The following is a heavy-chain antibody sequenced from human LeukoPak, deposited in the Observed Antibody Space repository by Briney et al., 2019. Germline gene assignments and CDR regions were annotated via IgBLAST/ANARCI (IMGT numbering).Heavy chain of an antibody. J-gene: IGHJ4*02. V-gene: IGHV4-59*08. CDR2: IYYSGST. Sequence: SETLSLTCTVSGGSISSYYWSWIRQPPGKGLEWIGYIYYSGSTNYNPSLKSRVTISVDTSRNQFSLKLSSVTAADTAVYYCARGGSPRFDYRGQGTLVTVSS. CDR3: ARGGSPRFDY. CDR1: GGSISSYY. D-gene: IGHD3-16*01.